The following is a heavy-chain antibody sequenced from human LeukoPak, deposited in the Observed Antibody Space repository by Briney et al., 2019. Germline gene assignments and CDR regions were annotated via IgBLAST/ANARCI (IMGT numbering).Heavy chain of an antibody. CDR2: ISSSGSTI. J-gene: IGHJ4*02. Sequence: GGSLRLSCAASGFTFSSYSMNWVRQAPGKGLEWVSYISSSGSTIYYADSVKGRFTISRDNAKSSLYLQMNSLRAEDTAVYYCARGGSRAYTATVSDYWGQGMLVTVSS. CDR3: ARGGSRAYTATVSDY. D-gene: IGHD5-18*01. V-gene: IGHV3-48*04. CDR1: GFTFSSYS.